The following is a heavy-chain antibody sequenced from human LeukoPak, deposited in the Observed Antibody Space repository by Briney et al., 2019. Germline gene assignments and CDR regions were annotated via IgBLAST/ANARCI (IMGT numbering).Heavy chain of an antibody. J-gene: IGHJ4*02. D-gene: IGHD4-17*01. CDR3: ARDGATVATPFFDY. CDR2: INLNSGGT. CDR1: GFTFTGYY. V-gene: IGHV1-2*04. Sequence: ASVKVSCKASGFTFTGYYMHWVRQAPGPGLEWMGWINLNSGGTNYAQNFQGWVTMTRDTSISTAYMELSRLRSDDTAVYYCARDGATVATPFFDYWGQGTLITVPS.